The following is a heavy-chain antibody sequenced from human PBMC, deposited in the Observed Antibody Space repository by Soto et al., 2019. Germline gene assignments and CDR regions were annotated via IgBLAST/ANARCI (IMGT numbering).Heavy chain of an antibody. CDR1: GFTFDDYT. D-gene: IGHD4-4*01. V-gene: IGHV3-43*01. Sequence: EVQLVESGGVVVQPGGSLRLSCAASGFTFDDYTMHWVRQAPGKGLEWVSLISWDGGSTYYADSVKGRFTISRDNSKNSLYLQMNSLRAEDTAVYYCAKDSLWATGPFDYWGQGTLVTVSS. J-gene: IGHJ4*02. CDR3: AKDSLWATGPFDY. CDR2: ISWDGGST.